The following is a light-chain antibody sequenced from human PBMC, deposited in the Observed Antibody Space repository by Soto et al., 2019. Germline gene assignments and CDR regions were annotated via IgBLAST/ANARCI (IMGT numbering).Light chain of an antibody. J-gene: IGKJ2*01. CDR3: QQYDNLPYT. CDR1: QDISNY. Sequence: DIQMTQSPSSLSASLGDRVTITCQASQDISNYLNWYQQKPGKAPKLLIYDASNLETGVPSRFSGSGSGTDFTFTISSLQPEVIATYYCQQYDNLPYTFGQGTKLEIK. CDR2: DAS. V-gene: IGKV1-33*01.